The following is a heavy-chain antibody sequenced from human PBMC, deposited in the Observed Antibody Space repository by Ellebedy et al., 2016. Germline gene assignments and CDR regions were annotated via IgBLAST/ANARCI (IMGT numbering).Heavy chain of an antibody. CDR1: GFTFSSYG. CDR2: IWYDGSNK. CDR3: ARVVLPQVVKRNGYFDL. V-gene: IGHV3-33*01. Sequence: GESLKISXAASGFTFSSYGMHWVRQAPGKGLEWVAVIWYDGSNKYYADSVKGRFTISRDNSKNTLYLQTNSLRAEDTAVYYCARVVLPQVVKRNGYFDLWGRGTLVTVSS. D-gene: IGHD3-22*01. J-gene: IGHJ2*01.